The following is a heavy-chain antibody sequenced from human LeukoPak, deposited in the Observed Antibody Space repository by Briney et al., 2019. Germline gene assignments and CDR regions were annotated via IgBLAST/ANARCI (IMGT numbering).Heavy chain of an antibody. CDR2: ISVNGGTT. J-gene: IGHJ4*02. V-gene: IGHV3-23*01. D-gene: IGHD2-8*01. Sequence: PGGSLRLSCAASGFTFSSYAMTWVRQAPGKGLEWVSSISVNGGTTYYADSVKGRFTISRDNAKNSLFLQMNSLRAEDTALYYCANEEWYRFDYWGQGTLVTVPS. CDR1: GFTFSSYA. CDR3: ANEEWYRFDY.